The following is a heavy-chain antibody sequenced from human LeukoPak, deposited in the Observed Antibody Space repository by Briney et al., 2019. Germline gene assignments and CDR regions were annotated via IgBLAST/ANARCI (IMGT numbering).Heavy chain of an antibody. D-gene: IGHD6-13*01. J-gene: IGHJ4*02. Sequence: GGSLRLSCAASGFTVSNNYMSWVRQAPGKGLEWVSGTYSAGSTYYADSVKGRFTISRDNSKNTLYLQMNSLRAEDTAVYYCARDRAGATRTFDYWARETWSPSPQ. CDR1: GFTVSNNY. CDR2: TYSAGST. CDR3: ARDRAGATRTFDY. V-gene: IGHV3-66*02.